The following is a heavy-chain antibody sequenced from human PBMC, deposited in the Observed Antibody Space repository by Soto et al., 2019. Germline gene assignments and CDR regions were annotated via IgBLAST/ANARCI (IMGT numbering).Heavy chain of an antibody. D-gene: IGHD6-19*01. J-gene: IGHJ4*02. CDR2: IYHSGST. V-gene: IGHV4-4*02. CDR1: SGSISSSNW. Sequence: SETLSLTCAVSSGSISSSNWWSWVRQPPGKGLEWIGEIYHSGSTNYNPSLKSRVTISVDKSKNQFSLKLSSVTAADTAVYYCARVLYSSGWSLDYWGQGTLVTVSS. CDR3: ARVLYSSGWSLDY.